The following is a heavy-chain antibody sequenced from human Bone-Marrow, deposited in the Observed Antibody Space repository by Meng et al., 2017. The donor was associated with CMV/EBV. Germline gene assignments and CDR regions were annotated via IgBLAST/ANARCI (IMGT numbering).Heavy chain of an antibody. V-gene: IGHV3-53*01. CDR2: IYSGGST. J-gene: IGHJ6*01. Sequence: GESLKISCAASGFSFSGYWMTWVRQAPGKGLEWVSVIYSGGSTYYADSVKGRFTISRDNSKNTLYLQMNSLRAEDTAVYYCARAEERDYGMDVWGQGTTVTVSS. CDR1: GFSFSGYW. CDR3: ARAEERDYGMDV.